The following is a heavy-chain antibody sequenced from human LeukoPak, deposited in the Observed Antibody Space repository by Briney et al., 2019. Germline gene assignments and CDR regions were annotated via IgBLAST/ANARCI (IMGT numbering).Heavy chain of an antibody. CDR1: GFTFDDYG. CDR3: ARDGGEGYDYGDYGEGYFDY. V-gene: IGHV3-20*04. Sequence: GGSLRLSCAASGFTFDDYGMSWVRQAPGKGLEWVAGINWNGGSTGYADSVKGRFTISRDNAKNSLYLQMNSLRAEDTALYYCARDGGEGYDYGDYGEGYFDYWGQGTLVTVSS. D-gene: IGHD4-17*01. J-gene: IGHJ4*02. CDR2: INWNGGST.